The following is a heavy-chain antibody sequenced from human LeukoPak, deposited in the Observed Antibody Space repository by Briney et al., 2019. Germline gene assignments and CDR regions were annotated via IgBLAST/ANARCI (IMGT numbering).Heavy chain of an antibody. CDR2: IVWNSGSI. Sequence: PGRSLRLSCAASGFTFDDYAMHWVRQAPGKGLEWVSGIVWNSGSIDYADSVKGRFTISRDNAKNSLYLQMNSLREEDTAFYYCAKDVGYSSTFTFEYWGQGTLVTVSS. V-gene: IGHV3-9*01. D-gene: IGHD6-13*01. J-gene: IGHJ4*02. CDR3: AKDVGYSSTFTFEY. CDR1: GFTFDDYA.